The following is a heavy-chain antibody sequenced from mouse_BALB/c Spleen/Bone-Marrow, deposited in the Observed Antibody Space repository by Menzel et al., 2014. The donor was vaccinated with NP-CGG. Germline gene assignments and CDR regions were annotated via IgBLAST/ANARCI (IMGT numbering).Heavy chain of an antibody. CDR3: SRGVLAYFDY. D-gene: IGHD2-14*01. V-gene: IGHV1S135*01. CDR2: IDPYSGGT. J-gene: IGHJ2*01. Sequence: LVESGPELVKPGASVKVSCKASGYAFTNYNMNWVKQSHGKSLEWIGYIDPYSGGTNYNQKFRGKATLTVDKSSSTAYMHLNSLTSEDSAVYYCSRGVLAYFDYWGQGTTLTVPS. CDR1: GYAFTNYN.